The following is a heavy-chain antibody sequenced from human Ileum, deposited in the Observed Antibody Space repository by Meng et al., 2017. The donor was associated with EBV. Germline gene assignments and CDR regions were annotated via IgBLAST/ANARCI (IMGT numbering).Heavy chain of an antibody. D-gene: IGHD3-22*01. V-gene: IGHV4-30-4*01. CDR1: DDSISSGGYY. CDR2: IYKSGST. CDR3: AREASPYYYESSGYSYSH. Sequence: QVQLQEFGPGLVKPSQTLSLTCTVSDDSISSGGYYWSWVRQSPGRGLKWIGYIYKSGSTYYNPSLKSRVTISVDTSKNQFSLKLRSVTAADTAVYFCAREASPYYYESSGYSYSHWGHGPLVTVAS. J-gene: IGHJ4*01.